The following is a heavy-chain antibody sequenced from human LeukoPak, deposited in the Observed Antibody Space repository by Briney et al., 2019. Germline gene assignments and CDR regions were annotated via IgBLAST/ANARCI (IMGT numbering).Heavy chain of an antibody. J-gene: IGHJ4*02. CDR3: ARFDRSRFPARKYYFDY. V-gene: IGHV4-38-2*01. CDR1: GYSVSSGYF. D-gene: IGHD2-2*01. Sequence: SETLSLTCAVSGYSVSSGYFWGWVRQPPGKGLQWIGSIYHSGSTYYNPSLKSRVTISVDTSKNQFSLKLSSVTAADTAVYYCARFDRSRFPARKYYFDYWGQGTLVTVSS. CDR2: IYHSGST.